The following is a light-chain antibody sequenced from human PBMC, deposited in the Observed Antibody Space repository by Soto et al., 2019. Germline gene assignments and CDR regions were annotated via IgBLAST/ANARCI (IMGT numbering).Light chain of an antibody. V-gene: IGKV3-20*01. Sequence: EIGLTQSPGTLSLSPGERATLSCRASQSVSSSFLAWYQQKPGQAPRLLIYGASSRATGIPDRCSGSGSGTDLTLTISRLEHEDVAVYYCQQYGSAPLPFGGGTNVEIK. CDR1: QSVSSSF. CDR2: GAS. J-gene: IGKJ4*01. CDR3: QQYGSAPLP.